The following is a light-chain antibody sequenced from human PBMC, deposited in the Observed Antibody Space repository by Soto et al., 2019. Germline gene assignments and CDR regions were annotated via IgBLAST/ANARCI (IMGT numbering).Light chain of an antibody. CDR3: TSWTTSTTMI. V-gene: IGLV2-14*03. J-gene: IGLJ2*01. Sequence: QSALPQPASVSGSPGQSITISCTCTSSDIGAYNFVSCCQQHPGKAHQLMLYDVNIRPSGVSNRFSGSKSGNTASLTISGIQAEDEADYYCTSWTTSTTMICGGGTKLTVL. CDR2: DVN. CDR1: SSDIGAYNF.